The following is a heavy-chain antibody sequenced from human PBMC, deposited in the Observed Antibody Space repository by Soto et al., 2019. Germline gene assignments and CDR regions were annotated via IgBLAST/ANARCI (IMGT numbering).Heavy chain of an antibody. CDR1: GGSISSGGYY. V-gene: IGHV4-31*03. D-gene: IGHD3-10*01. Sequence: SETLSLTCTVSGGSISSGGYYWSWIRQHPGKGLEWIGYIYYSGSTYYNPSLKSRVTISIDTSKNQLSLKLVSVTAADTAVYYCARGPVLWRQTKFDHWGQGTLVTVSS. CDR2: IYYSGST. J-gene: IGHJ5*02. CDR3: ARGPVLWRQTKFDH.